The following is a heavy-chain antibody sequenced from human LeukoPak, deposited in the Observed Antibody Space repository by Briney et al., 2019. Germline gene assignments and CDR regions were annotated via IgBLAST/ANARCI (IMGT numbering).Heavy chain of an antibody. CDR3: ARDPAAWDY. CDR2: IEADGTEK. CDR1: GFTFKNYW. J-gene: IGHJ4*02. D-gene: IGHD6-13*01. V-gene: IGHV3-7*04. Sequence: GGSLRLSCVASGFTFKNYWMSWVRQAPGKGLEWVANIEADGTEKYYVDSVKGRFTVSRDNARNSLYLQMSSLRVEDTAVYYCARDPAAWDYWGEGTLVTVSS.